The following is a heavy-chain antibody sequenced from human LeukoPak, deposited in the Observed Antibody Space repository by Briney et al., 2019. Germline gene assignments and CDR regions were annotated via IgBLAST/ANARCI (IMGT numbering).Heavy chain of an antibody. Sequence: GGSLRLSCAASGFTFSSYGMHWVRQAPGKGLGWVAVISYDGSNKYYADSVKGRFTISRDNSKNTLYLQMNSLRAEDTAVYYCAKGDIVVVTGAFDIWGQGTMVTVSS. CDR3: AKGDIVVVTGAFDI. J-gene: IGHJ3*02. CDR2: ISYDGSNK. V-gene: IGHV3-30*18. D-gene: IGHD2-21*02. CDR1: GFTFSSYG.